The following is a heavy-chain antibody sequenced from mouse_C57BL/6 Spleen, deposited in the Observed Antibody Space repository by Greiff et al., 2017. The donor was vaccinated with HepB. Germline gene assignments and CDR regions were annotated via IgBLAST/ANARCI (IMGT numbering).Heavy chain of an antibody. CDR3: TREPHYYGSSSWAMDY. D-gene: IGHD1-1*01. V-gene: IGHV1-5*01. J-gene: IGHJ4*01. Sequence: EVQLQESGTVLARPGASVKMSCKTSGYTFTSYWMHWVKQRPGQGLEWIGAIYPGNSDTSYNQKFKGKAKLTAVTSASTAYMELSSLTNEDSAVYYCTREPHYYGSSSWAMDYWGQGTSVTVSS. CDR2: IYPGNSDT. CDR1: GYTFTSYW.